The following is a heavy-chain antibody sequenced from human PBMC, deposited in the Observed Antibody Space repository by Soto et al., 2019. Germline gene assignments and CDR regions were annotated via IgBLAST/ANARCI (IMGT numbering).Heavy chain of an antibody. D-gene: IGHD1-26*01. V-gene: IGHV1-18*04. Sequence: ASVKVSCKASGYTFTSYGISWVRQAPGQGLEWMGWITPFNGKTNYAEKLQGRFTITTNTSTSFFYLEFRGLTFDDTAVYYCARGAVRLPFDYWGQGALVTVSS. CDR1: GYTFTSYG. CDR2: ITPFNGKT. CDR3: ARGAVRLPFDY. J-gene: IGHJ4*02.